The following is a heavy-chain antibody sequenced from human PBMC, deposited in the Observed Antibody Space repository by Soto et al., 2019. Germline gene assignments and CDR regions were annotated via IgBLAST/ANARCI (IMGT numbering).Heavy chain of an antibody. CDR2: MNPDNGNT. D-gene: IGHD3-3*01. V-gene: IGHV1-8*01. J-gene: IGHJ4*02. Sequence: GASVKVSCKASGYTFSTYEINWVRRAAGQGLEWMGRMNPDNGNTGYAQKFQDRVTMTRNTSISTAYMELGSLRSDDTAVYYCARGPRESGEWLLFDYWGQGALVTVSS. CDR3: ARGPRESGEWLLFDY. CDR1: GYTFSTYE.